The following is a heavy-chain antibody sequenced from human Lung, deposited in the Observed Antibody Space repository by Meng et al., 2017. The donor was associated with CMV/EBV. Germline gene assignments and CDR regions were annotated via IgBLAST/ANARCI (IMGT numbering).Heavy chain of an antibody. J-gene: IGHJ6*02. CDR2: IIPFFGTP. V-gene: IGHV1-69*05. D-gene: IGHD4-17*01. Sequence: SXXVSCKASGGTFSTYNINWVRQAPGQGLEWMGGIIPFFGTPHYGKSFQGRVTISTDESTTTAYMELSSLRSEDTAVYYCASRTRVDGHGDYTYYYYGMDVWGQGTTVTVSS. CDR3: ASRTRVDGHGDYTYYYYGMDV. CDR1: GGTFSTYN.